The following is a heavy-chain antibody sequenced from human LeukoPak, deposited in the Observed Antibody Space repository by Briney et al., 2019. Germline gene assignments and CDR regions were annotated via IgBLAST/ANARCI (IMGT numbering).Heavy chain of an antibody. J-gene: IGHJ3*02. CDR2: IYPGDSDT. CDR1: GYSFTSYW. CDR3: ARERSSGYYTEDAFDI. V-gene: IGHV5-51*01. Sequence: GESLQISCKAPGYSFTSYWIGWVRQMPEKGLERMGIIYPGDSDTRYSPSFQGQVTISADKSISTAYLQWSSLKASDTAMYYCARERSSGYYTEDAFDIWGQGTMVTVSS. D-gene: IGHD3-22*01.